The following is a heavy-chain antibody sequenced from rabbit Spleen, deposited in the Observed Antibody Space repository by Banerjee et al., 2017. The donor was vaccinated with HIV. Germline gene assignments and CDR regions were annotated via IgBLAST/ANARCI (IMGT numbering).Heavy chain of an antibody. Sequence: QLVESGGGLVQPGGSLKLTCKASGFDFSSYYMSWVRQAPGKGLEWIGIIYAGKGSTDYASWVNGRFTISSDNAQNTVDLQMNSLTAADTATYFCARDFGSGWGAFNLWGPGTLVTVS. CDR3: ARDFGSGWGAFNL. V-gene: IGHV1S7*01. D-gene: IGHD4-1*01. J-gene: IGHJ4*01. CDR2: IYAGKGST. CDR1: GFDFSSYY.